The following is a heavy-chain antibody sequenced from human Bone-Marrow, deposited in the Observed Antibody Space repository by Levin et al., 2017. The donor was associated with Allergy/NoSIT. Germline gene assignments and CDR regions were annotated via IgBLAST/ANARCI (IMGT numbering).Heavy chain of an antibody. V-gene: IGHV3-11*01. CDR2: ISSTGRAI. CDR3: TSGVAQYYGMDV. J-gene: IGHJ6*02. D-gene: IGHD2-8*01. CDR1: GLTFSDYY. Sequence: PGESLKISCAASGLTFSDYYMSWIRQAPRKGLEWVSYISSTGRAIYYAHSVKGRFTISRDNAKNSLYLQMNSLRAEDTAVYYCTSGVAQYYGMDVWGQGTTVTVSS.